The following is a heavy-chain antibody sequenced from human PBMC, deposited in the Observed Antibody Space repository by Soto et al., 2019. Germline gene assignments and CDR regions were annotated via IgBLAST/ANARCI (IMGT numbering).Heavy chain of an antibody. Sequence: QVQLQESGPGLVKPSQTLSLTCTVSGGSISSATYYWSWIRQQPGKGLEWIGYIYYTGATYYNMSLKTRLAISLDKSANQFAQRRNSVTAADTAVYYCATIVCRAHGLPESGGFENWGQGTLVTVSS. D-gene: IGHD2-2*01. V-gene: IGHV4-31*03. CDR3: ATIVCRAHGLPESGGFEN. CDR1: GGSISSATYY. CDR2: IYYTGAT. J-gene: IGHJ4*02.